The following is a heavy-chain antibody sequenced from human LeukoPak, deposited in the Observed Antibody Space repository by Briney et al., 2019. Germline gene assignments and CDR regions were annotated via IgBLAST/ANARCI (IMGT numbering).Heavy chain of an antibody. D-gene: IGHD3-9*01. V-gene: IGHV4-30-4*01. J-gene: IGHJ3*02. Sequence: SETLSLTCTASGGTISSGRYYWSWSRQPPGKGLEWIGYIYYSGTTYHNPSLKSRLTISVDTSKNQFSLKLSSVTAADTAVYYCARRGTYDIDAFDIWGQGTMVTVSS. CDR1: GGTISSGRYY. CDR3: ARRGTYDIDAFDI. CDR2: IYYSGTT.